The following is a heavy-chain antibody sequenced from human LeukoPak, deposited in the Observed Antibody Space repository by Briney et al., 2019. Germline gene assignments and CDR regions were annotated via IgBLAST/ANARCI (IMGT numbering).Heavy chain of an antibody. CDR2: ISGSGGST. CDR1: GFTFSSYA. V-gene: IGHV3-23*01. Sequence: GGSLRLSCAASGFTFSSYAMSWVRQAPGKGLEWVSAISGSGGSTYYADSVKGRFTISRDNSKNTLYLQMNSLRAEDTAVYYCAKDIMNNYDSSGYPDYWGQGTLVTVSS. J-gene: IGHJ4*02. D-gene: IGHD3-22*01. CDR3: AKDIMNNYDSSGYPDY.